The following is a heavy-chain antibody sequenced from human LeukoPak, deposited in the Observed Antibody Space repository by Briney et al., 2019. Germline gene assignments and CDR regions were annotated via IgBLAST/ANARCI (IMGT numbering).Heavy chain of an antibody. Sequence: GGSPRLSCAASGFTFSSYGMHWVRQAPGKGLEWVAVISYDGSNKYYADSVKGRFTISRDNSKNTLYLQMNSLRAEDTAVYYCAKDLGAAALDYWGQGTLVTVSS. CDR2: ISYDGSNK. D-gene: IGHD6-13*01. J-gene: IGHJ4*02. CDR1: GFTFSSYG. V-gene: IGHV3-30*18. CDR3: AKDLGAAALDY.